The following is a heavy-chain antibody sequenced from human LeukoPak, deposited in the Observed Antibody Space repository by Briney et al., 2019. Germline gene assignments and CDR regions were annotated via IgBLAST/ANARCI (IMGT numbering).Heavy chain of an antibody. V-gene: IGHV3-23*01. CDR3: AKDQKPDSGYDIDY. J-gene: IGHJ4*02. CDR1: GFTISSYG. CDR2: IFGSGDTT. Sequence: PGGSLRLFCAASGFTISSYGMNWVRQAPRKGLEWVSVIFGSGDTTNYADSVKGRFTISRDRSKNTLYLEMHSLRADDTAVYYCAKDQKPDSGYDIDYWGQGTLVIVSS. D-gene: IGHD5-12*01.